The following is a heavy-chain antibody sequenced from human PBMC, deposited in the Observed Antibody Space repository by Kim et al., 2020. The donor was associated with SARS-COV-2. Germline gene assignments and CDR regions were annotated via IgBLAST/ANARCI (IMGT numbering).Heavy chain of an antibody. Sequence: GGSLRLSCAASGFSFTSYAIHWVRQPPGKGLEWVVVVSYEGTDKDYADSVVGRFTISRDNSKNTVYLQMNSLRGEDTAMYFCARASSYSSSWYGIDFWGQGTLVTVSS. CDR1: GFSFTSYA. V-gene: IGHV3-30*04. CDR3: ARASSYSSSWYGIDF. D-gene: IGHD6-13*01. J-gene: IGHJ4*02. CDR2: VSYEGTDK.